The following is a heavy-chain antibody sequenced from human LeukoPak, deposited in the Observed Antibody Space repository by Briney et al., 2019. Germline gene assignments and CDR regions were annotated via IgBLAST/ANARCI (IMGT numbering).Heavy chain of an antibody. D-gene: IGHD3-3*01. CDR3: ARDFLGSWYDFGRWFDP. CDR1: GHAFTGYG. V-gene: IGHV1-18*01. J-gene: IGHJ5*02. Sequence: ASVKVSFKASGHAFTGYGISWVRQAPGQGLEWMGWISAYSGNTNYAQKLQGRITMTTDTSTSTAYMELRSLRSDDTAVYYCARDFLGSWYDFGRWFDPWGQGTLVTVSS. CDR2: ISAYSGNT.